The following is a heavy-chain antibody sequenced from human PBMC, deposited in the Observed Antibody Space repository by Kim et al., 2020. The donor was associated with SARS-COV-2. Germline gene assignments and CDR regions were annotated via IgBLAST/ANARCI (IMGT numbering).Heavy chain of an antibody. V-gene: IGHV3-21*01. D-gene: IGHD1-26*01. J-gene: IGHJ4*02. CDR3: ARDSSGSYHYRSNHYFDY. CDR1: GFTFSSYS. CDR2: ISSSSSYI. Sequence: GGSLRLSCAAYGFTFSSYSMNWVRQAPGKGLEWVSSISSSSSYIYYADSVKGRFTISRDNAKNSLYLQMNSLRAEDTAVYYCARDSSGSYHYRSNHYFDYWGQGTLVTVSS.